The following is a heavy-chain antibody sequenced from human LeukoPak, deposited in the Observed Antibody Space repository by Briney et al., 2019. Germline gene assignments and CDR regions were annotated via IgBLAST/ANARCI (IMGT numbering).Heavy chain of an antibody. V-gene: IGHV3-23*01. Sequence: GGSLRLSCAASGFTFTSYAMGWVRQAPGKGLEWVSSVSGSGDGTYYADSVRGRFTISRDNSKKTLDLHMDSLRAEDTAVYYCAKERLGGNYGDYAVDYWGQGTMVTVSS. J-gene: IGHJ4*02. CDR1: GFTFTSYA. D-gene: IGHD4-17*01. CDR3: AKERLGGNYGDYAVDY. CDR2: VSGSGDGT.